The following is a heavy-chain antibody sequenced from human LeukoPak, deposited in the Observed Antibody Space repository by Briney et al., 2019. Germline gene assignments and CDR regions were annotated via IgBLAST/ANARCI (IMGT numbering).Heavy chain of an antibody. D-gene: IGHD3-10*01. CDR1: GGSFSGYY. CDR3: ARHTIGGDYYYYYMDV. CDR2: INHSGST. J-gene: IGHJ6*03. Sequence: PSETLSLTCAVYGGSFSGYYWSWIRQPPGKGLEWIGEINHSGSTNYNPSPKSRVTISVDTSKNQFSLKLSSVTAADTAVYYCARHTIGGDYYYYYMDVWGKGTTVTISS. V-gene: IGHV4-34*01.